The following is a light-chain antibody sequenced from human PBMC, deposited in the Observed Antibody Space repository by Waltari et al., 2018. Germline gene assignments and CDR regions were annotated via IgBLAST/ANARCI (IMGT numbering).Light chain of an antibody. J-gene: IGLJ2*01. CDR3: CSYAGSYTFVV. V-gene: IGLV2-11*01. CDR2: DVS. CDR1: SSYVGGYNY. Sequence: QSALTLPRSVSGSPGQSVTIPCTGPSSYVGGYNYVSWYQQHPGKAPKLMFYDVSKRPSGVPDRFSCSKSGNTASLTISGLQAEDEADYYCCSYAGSYTFVVFGGGTKLTVL.